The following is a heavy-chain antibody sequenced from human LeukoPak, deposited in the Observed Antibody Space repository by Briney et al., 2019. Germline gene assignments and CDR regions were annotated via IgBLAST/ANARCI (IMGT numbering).Heavy chain of an antibody. Sequence: GGSLRLSCAASGFTFSSYGMHWVRQAPGKGLEWVAVIWYDGSNKYYADSVKGRFTISRDNSKNTLYLQMNSLRAEDTAVYYCARVGTTNPYYYGMDVWGQGTTVTVSS. CDR1: GFTFSSYG. V-gene: IGHV3-33*01. CDR3: ARVGTTNPYYYGMDV. CDR2: IWYDGSNK. D-gene: IGHD1-14*01. J-gene: IGHJ6*02.